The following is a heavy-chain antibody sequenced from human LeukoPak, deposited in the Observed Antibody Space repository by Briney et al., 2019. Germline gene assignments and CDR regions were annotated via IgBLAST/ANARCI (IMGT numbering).Heavy chain of an antibody. CDR2: INPSGGST. CDR1: GYIFTNYY. Sequence: ASVKVSCKASGYIFTNYYMHWVRQAPGQWLEWMGIINPSGGSTSYAQKFQGRVTMTRDTSTSTVYMELSSLRSEDTAVYFCARDLASSGYYWDWGQGTLVTVSS. J-gene: IGHJ4*02. D-gene: IGHD3-22*01. V-gene: IGHV1-46*01. CDR3: ARDLASSGYYWD.